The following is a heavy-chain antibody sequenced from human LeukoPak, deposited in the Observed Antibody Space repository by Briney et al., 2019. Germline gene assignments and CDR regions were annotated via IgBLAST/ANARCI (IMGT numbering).Heavy chain of an antibody. CDR3: ARGPWSSGWHSHFDY. Sequence: SETLSLTCTVSGGSISSYYWSWIRQPPGKGLEWIGYIYYSGSTNYNPSLKSRVTISVDTSKNQFSLKLSSVTAADTAVYYCARGPWSSGWHSHFDYWGQGTLVTVSS. D-gene: IGHD6-19*01. V-gene: IGHV4-59*08. CDR1: GGSISSYY. J-gene: IGHJ4*02. CDR2: IYYSGST.